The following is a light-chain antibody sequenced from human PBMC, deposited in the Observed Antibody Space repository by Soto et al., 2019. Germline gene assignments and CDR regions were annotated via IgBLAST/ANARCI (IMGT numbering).Light chain of an antibody. J-gene: IGKJ1*01. CDR3: QQYKNWPTWT. Sequence: EIIMTQWPATRSVSPGERATLSCRASQSVSSKLAWYQQKPGQAPRLLISGASTRATGIPARFSGSGSGTEFTLTISSLQSEDFAVYYCQQYKNWPTWTFGQGTKVDIK. CDR1: QSVSSK. V-gene: IGKV3-15*01. CDR2: GAS.